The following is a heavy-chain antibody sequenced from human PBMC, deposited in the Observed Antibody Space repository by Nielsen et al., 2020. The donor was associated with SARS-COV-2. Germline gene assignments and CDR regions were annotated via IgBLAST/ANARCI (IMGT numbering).Heavy chain of an antibody. CDR2: IYYSGST. CDR3: ARGRWVAVAGEGYFDY. Sequence: SETLSLTCAVYGGSFGGYYWGWIRQPPGKGLEWIGSIYYSGSTYYNPSLKSRVTISVDTSKNQFSLKLSSVTAADTAVYYCARGRWVAVAGEGYFDYWGQGTLVTVSS. J-gene: IGHJ4*02. V-gene: IGHV4-34*01. D-gene: IGHD6-19*01. CDR1: GGSFGGYY.